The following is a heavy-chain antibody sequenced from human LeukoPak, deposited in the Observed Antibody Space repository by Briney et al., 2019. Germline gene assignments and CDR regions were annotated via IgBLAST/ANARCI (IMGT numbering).Heavy chain of an antibody. V-gene: IGHV4-61*01. D-gene: IGHD5-24*01. Sequence: PSETLSLTCTVSGGSISSSSYYWSWIRQPPGKGLEWIGYIYYSGSTNYNPSLKSRVTISVDTSKNQFSLKLSSVTAADTAVYYCARGLQGVDDAFDIWGQGTMVTVSS. CDR3: ARGLQGVDDAFDI. CDR1: GGSISSSSYY. J-gene: IGHJ3*02. CDR2: IYYSGST.